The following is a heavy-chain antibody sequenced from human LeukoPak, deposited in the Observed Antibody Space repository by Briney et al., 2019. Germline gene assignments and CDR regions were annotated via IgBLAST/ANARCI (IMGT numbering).Heavy chain of an antibody. CDR1: GFTFSSYS. V-gene: IGHV3-21*01. Sequence: GGSLRLSCAASGFTFSSYSMNWVRQAPGKGLEWVSSISSRSSYIYYADSVKGRFTISRDNAKSSLYLQMNSLRAEDTAVYYCARAWDYWGQGTLVTVSS. J-gene: IGHJ4*02. CDR2: ISSRSSYI. CDR3: ARAWDY.